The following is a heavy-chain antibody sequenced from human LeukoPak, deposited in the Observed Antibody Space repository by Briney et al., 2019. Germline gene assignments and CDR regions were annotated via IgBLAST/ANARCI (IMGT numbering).Heavy chain of an antibody. CDR3: SSAYYDPTGY. D-gene: IGHD3-22*01. V-gene: IGHV3-74*01. Sequence: GGSLRLSCAASGFTFSRDWMHWVRQAPGKGLVWVSRINGDGSSTSYADSVKGRFTTSRDNAKNTLYLQMNSLRAEDTAVYYCSSAYYDPTGYWGQGTLVTVSS. CDR2: INGDGSST. J-gene: IGHJ4*02. CDR1: GFTFSRDW.